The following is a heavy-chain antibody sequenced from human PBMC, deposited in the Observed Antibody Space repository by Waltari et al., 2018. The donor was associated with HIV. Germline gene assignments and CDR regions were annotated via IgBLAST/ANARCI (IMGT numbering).Heavy chain of an antibody. CDR3: VKERGPFNGFDI. CDR2: IWSEGYNK. Sequence: QVYLMESGGGVVKPGGSLKLSCAASGFTFSSYGMHWVRQAPGKELELGEVIWSEGYNKFYSDSVRGRFTFSRDNSKYTLSLQMNSLRAEDTALYYCVKERGPFNGFDIWGQGTMVTVSS. J-gene: IGHJ3*02. V-gene: IGHV3-33*06. CDR1: GFTFSSYG. D-gene: IGHD3-16*01.